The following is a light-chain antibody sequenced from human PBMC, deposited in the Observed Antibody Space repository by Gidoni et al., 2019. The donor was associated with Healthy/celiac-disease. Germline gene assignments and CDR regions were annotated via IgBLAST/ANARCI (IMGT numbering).Light chain of an antibody. Sequence: DLVMTQSPVSLAVSLGERATINCTSSPSVLYSSNNKNYLAWYQQKPGQPPKLLIYWASTRESGVPDRFSGSGSGTDFTLTISSLQAEDVAVYYCQQYYSTPPVTFGPGTKVDIK. CDR1: PSVLYSSNNKNY. V-gene: IGKV4-1*01. J-gene: IGKJ3*01. CDR2: WAS. CDR3: QQYYSTPPVT.